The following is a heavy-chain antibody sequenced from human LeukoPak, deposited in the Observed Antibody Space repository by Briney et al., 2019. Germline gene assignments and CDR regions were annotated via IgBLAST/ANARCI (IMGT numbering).Heavy chain of an antibody. CDR3: ARHSGDGYNYVRYYFDY. Sequence: SETLSLTCTVSGGSISSSSSYWGWIRQPPWKGLEWLGSIYDSGSTYYNPSLKSRVNITVDTPKNQFSLKLRSVTAADTAVYYWARHSGDGYNYVRYYFDYWGQGTLVTVSS. CDR2: IYDSGST. D-gene: IGHD5-24*01. V-gene: IGHV4-39*01. CDR1: GGSISSSSSY. J-gene: IGHJ4*02.